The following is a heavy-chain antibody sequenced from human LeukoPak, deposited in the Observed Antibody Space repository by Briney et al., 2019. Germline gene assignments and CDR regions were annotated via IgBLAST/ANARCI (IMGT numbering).Heavy chain of an antibody. J-gene: IGHJ3*02. CDR2: IKQDGSEK. Sequence: PGGSLRLSCTASGFTFTRYWMTWVRQGPGKGLEWVANIKQDGSEKNYVDSVKGRFTISRDNAKNSLYLQVNGLRGEDTAVYYCARASSTVTARDTFDTWGQGTMVTVSS. CDR1: GFTFTRYW. V-gene: IGHV3-7*01. CDR3: ARASSTVTARDTFDT. D-gene: IGHD4-17*01.